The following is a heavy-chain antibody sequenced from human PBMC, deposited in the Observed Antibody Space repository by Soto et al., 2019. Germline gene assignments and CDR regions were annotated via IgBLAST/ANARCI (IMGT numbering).Heavy chain of an antibody. D-gene: IGHD3-3*02. CDR3: ARLPSRHLVDY. Sequence: SETLSLTCTVSGSSINSSGYYWGWIRQPPGKGLEWIGSMFYGVGTYYNPSLKSRVTVSVDTSKNQFSLNLRSVTAADTAVYYCARLPSRHLVDYWGQGTLVTVSS. V-gene: IGHV4-39*01. J-gene: IGHJ4*02. CDR1: GSSINSSGYY. CDR2: MFYGVGT.